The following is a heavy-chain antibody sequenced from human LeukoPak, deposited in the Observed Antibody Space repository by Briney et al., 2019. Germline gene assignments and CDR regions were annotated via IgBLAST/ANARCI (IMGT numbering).Heavy chain of an antibody. V-gene: IGHV4-59*01. J-gene: IGHJ4*02. CDR1: GASISNYY. CDR2: IYYSGST. D-gene: IGHD6-19*01. CDR3: AAEGSSGFDY. Sequence: SETLSLTCTVSGASISNYYWSWIRQPPGKGLEWIGYIYYSGSTNYNPSLKSRVTISVDTSKIQFSLRLSSVTAADTAVYYCAAEGSSGFDYWGQGTLVTVSS.